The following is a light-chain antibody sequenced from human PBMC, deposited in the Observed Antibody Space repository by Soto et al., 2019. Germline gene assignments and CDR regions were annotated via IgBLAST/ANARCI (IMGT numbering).Light chain of an antibody. Sequence: ILLTQSPATLSVSPGESATLSCRASQSVSINLAWYQQKPGQAPRLVIYGATTRATGTPARFSGSGSGTEFTLTITSLQSEDFAVYFCQQYNNWPPYTLGQGTRLEIK. CDR1: QSVSIN. CDR3: QQYNNWPPYT. V-gene: IGKV3-15*01. J-gene: IGKJ5*01. CDR2: GAT.